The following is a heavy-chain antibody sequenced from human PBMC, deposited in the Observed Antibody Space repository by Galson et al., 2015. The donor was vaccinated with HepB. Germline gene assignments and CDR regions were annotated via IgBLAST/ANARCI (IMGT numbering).Heavy chain of an antibody. D-gene: IGHD4-17*01. Sequence: SLRLSCAASGFTFSSYAMSWVRQAPGKGLEWVSAISGSGGSTYYADSVKGRFTISRDNSKNTLYLQMNNLRAEETAVYYCAKGWGGDYVRVWFDPWGQGTLVTVSS. CDR1: GFTFSSYA. CDR3: AKGWGGDYVRVWFDP. V-gene: IGHV3-23*01. CDR2: ISGSGGST. J-gene: IGHJ5*02.